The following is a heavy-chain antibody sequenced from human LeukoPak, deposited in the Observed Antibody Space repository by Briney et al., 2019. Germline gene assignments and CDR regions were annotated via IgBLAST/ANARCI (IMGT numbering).Heavy chain of an antibody. Sequence: ASVKVSCKASGYTFTSYDINWVRQATGQGLEWMGWMNPNSGNTGYAQKFQGTVTMTRNTSISTAYMELSSLRSEDTAVYYCARRPLAGTSPLYYYYYMDVWGKGTTVTVSS. CDR1: GYTFTSYD. J-gene: IGHJ6*03. V-gene: IGHV1-8*01. CDR2: MNPNSGNT. CDR3: ARRPLAGTSPLYYYYYMDV. D-gene: IGHD6-19*01.